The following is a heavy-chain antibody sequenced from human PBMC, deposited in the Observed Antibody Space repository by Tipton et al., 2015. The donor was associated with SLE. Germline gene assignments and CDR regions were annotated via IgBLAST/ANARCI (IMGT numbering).Heavy chain of an antibody. CDR2: VHNSGSS. CDR1: GGSISTYY. CDR3: VRYMTKVTPYNYYGLDV. Sequence: TLSLTCTVSGGSISTYYWSWIRQPPGKGLEWIGYVHNSGSSNYNPSLKSRVTFSVDTSKNQVSLELTSVTAADTALYYCVRYMTKVTPYNYYGLDVWGQGTTVIVSS. V-gene: IGHV4-59*08. D-gene: IGHD4-17*01. J-gene: IGHJ6*02.